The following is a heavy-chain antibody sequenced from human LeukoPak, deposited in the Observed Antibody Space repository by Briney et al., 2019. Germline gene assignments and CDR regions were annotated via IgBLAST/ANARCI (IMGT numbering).Heavy chain of an antibody. V-gene: IGHV3-74*01. J-gene: IGHJ6*03. CDR2: INSDGSST. CDR1: GFTFSSYW. CDR3: ARPPQRAASYYYYYYYMDV. D-gene: IGHD6-25*01. Sequence: PGGSLRLSCAASGFTFSSYWMHWVRQAPGKGLVWVSRINSDGSSTNYADSVKGRFTISRDNAKSTLYLQMNSLRAEDTAVYYCARPPQRAASYYYYYYYMDVWGKGTTVTVSS.